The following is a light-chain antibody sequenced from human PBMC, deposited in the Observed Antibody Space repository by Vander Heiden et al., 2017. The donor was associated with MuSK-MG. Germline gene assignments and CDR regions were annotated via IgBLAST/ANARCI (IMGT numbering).Light chain of an antibody. CDR3: QQYNSYPFT. CDR2: KAS. Sequence: DIQMTQSPSTLSASVGDRVTVTCRASQSISSWLAWYQQRPGKAPKLLIYKASSLESGVPSRFSGSGSGTEFTLTISSLHPDDFATYYCQQYNSYPFTFGHGTKVDI. V-gene: IGKV1-5*03. J-gene: IGKJ3*01. CDR1: QSISSW.